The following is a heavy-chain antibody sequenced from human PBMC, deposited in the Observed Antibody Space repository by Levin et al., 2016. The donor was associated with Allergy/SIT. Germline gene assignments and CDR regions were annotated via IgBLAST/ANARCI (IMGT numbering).Heavy chain of an antibody. V-gene: IGHV3-30*03. D-gene: IGHD3-9*01. CDR3: ARGRMQRYFDRNPYYYGMDV. CDR2: ISYDGSNK. J-gene: IGHJ6*02. Sequence: WIRQPPGKGLEWVAVISYDGSNKYYADSVKGRFTISRDNSKNTLYLQMNSLRAEDTAVYYCARGRMQRYFDRNPYYYGMDVWGQGTTVTVSS.